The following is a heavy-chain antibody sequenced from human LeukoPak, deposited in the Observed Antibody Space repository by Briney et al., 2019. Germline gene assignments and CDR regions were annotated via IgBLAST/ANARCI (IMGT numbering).Heavy chain of an antibody. CDR1: GFTFSSYA. CDR3: AKEGGVGLSSWYYFDY. CDR2: IGGSGGST. D-gene: IGHD6-13*01. Sequence: GGSLRLSCAASGFTFSSYAMSRVRQAPGKRLEWVSAIGGSGGSTYYADSVKGRFTISRDNSKNTLYLQMNSLRAEDTAVYYCAKEGGVGLSSWYYFDYWGQGTLVTVSS. J-gene: IGHJ4*02. V-gene: IGHV3-23*01.